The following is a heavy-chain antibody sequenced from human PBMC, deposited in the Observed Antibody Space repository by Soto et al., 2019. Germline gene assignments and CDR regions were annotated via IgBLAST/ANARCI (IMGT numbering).Heavy chain of an antibody. D-gene: IGHD2-2*02. V-gene: IGHV3-33*01. CDR3: ARGLIRDCSSTSCYMYLDY. Sequence: GGSLRLSCAASGFTFSSYGMHWVRQAPGKGLEWVAVIWYDGSNKYYADSVKGRFTISRDNSKNTLYLQMNSLRAEDTAVYYCARGLIRDCSSTSCYMYLDYWGQGTLVTVSS. J-gene: IGHJ4*02. CDR1: GFTFSSYG. CDR2: IWYDGSNK.